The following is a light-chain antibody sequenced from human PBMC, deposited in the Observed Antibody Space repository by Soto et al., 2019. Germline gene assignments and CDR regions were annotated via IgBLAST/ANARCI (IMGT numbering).Light chain of an antibody. CDR3: QQYDTSPRT. Sequence: EVMLTQSPGTLSLSPGERATLSCRASQSVSSNYLAWYQQKSGQAPRLLIYGASNRATGIPDRFSGSGSGTDLSLTIRRLEPEEFAVYYCQQYDTSPRTFGQGTNVEFK. J-gene: IGKJ1*01. CDR2: GAS. V-gene: IGKV3-20*01. CDR1: QSVSSNY.